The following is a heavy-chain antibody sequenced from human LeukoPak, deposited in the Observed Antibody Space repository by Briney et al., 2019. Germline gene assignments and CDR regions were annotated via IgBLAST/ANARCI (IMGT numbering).Heavy chain of an antibody. Sequence: ASVKVSCKASGYTFTSYGISWVRQAPGQGLEWMGWISAYNGNTNYAQKLQGRVTMTTDTSTSTAYMELRSLRSDDTAVYYCARTPSGSGYVRLNYYYYGMDVWGQGTTVTVSS. D-gene: IGHD5-12*01. CDR3: ARTPSGSGYVRLNYYYYGMDV. CDR1: GYTFTSYG. CDR2: ISAYNGNT. J-gene: IGHJ6*02. V-gene: IGHV1-18*01.